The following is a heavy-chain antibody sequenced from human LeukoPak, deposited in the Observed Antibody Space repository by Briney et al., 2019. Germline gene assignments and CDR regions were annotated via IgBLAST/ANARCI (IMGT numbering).Heavy chain of an antibody. Sequence: ESGPALVKPTQTLTLTCTFSGFSLSTSGMRVSWIRQPPGKALERLARIDWDDDKFYSTSLKTRLTISKDTSKNQVVLTMTNMDPVDTATYYCARERIRPDAFDIWGQGTMVTVSS. D-gene: IGHD2/OR15-2a*01. J-gene: IGHJ3*02. CDR2: IDWDDDK. V-gene: IGHV2-70*04. CDR3: ARERIRPDAFDI. CDR1: GFSLSTSGMR.